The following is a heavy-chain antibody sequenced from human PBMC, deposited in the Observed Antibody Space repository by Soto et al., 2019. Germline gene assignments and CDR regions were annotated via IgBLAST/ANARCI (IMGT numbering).Heavy chain of an antibody. CDR1: GGTFSSYA. CDR2: IIPNFGTA. V-gene: IGHV1-69*01. J-gene: IGHJ5*02. Sequence: QVQLVQSGAEVQKPGSSVKVSCKASGGTFSSYAISWVRQAPGQGLEWMGGIIPNFGTANYAQKFQGRVTITADESTSTAYMELSSLRAEDTAVYYCARGRYCRGGSCYSPWGQGTLVTVSS. D-gene: IGHD2-15*01. CDR3: ARGRYCRGGSCYSP.